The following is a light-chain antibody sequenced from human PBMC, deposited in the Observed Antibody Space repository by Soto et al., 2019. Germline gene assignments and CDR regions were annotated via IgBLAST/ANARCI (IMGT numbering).Light chain of an antibody. CDR1: RTVLSSSNNRNF. Sequence: DIVMTQSPDSLAVSLGERATINCKSSRTVLSSSNNRNFLARYQKKVGQPPRLLIYWASTRDSGVPDRFSGSGSGTDFTLTISSLQAEDVAVYYCQQYYSSPFTFGPGTKVDIK. J-gene: IGKJ3*01. CDR3: QQYYSSPFT. CDR2: WAS. V-gene: IGKV4-1*01.